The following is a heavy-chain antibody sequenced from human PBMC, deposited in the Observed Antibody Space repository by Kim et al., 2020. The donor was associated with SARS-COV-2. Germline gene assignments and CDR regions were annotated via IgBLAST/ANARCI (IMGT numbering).Heavy chain of an antibody. J-gene: IGHJ3*02. V-gene: IGHV4-59*13. D-gene: IGHD3-10*01. CDR3: AREYHYGSGIPSADAFDI. Sequence: SETLSLTCTVSGGSISSYYWSWIRQPPGKGLEWIGYIYYSGSTNYNPSLKSRVTISVDTSKNQFSLKLSSVTAADTAVYYCAREYHYGSGIPSADAFDIWGQGTMVTVSS. CDR1: GGSISSYY. CDR2: IYYSGST.